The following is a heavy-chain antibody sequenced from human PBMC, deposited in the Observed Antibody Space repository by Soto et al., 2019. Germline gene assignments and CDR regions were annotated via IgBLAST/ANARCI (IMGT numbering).Heavy chain of an antibody. V-gene: IGHV1-18*01. J-gene: IGHJ6*02. Sequence: QVQLVQSGAEVKKPGASVKVSCKASGYTFTNYGITWVRQAPGQGLEWMGWISVYNGNTKSAQKVQGRVTMTTDTTTRTAYMELRSLRSDDTAVYYCARDYRGLEPDNYYGMDVCGQGTTVTVAS. CDR3: ARDYRGLEPDNYYGMDV. CDR2: ISVYNGNT. CDR1: GYTFTNYG. D-gene: IGHD1-1*01.